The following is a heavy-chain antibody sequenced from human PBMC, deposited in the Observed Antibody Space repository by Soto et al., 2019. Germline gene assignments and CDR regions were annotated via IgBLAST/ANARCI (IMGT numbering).Heavy chain of an antibody. CDR2: ISGSGFKK. CDR3: AKNQGVELVPLATVDWFDP. J-gene: IGHJ5*02. V-gene: IGHV3-23*01. CDR1: GFIFENFG. Sequence: GGSLRLSCAASGFIFENFGMSWVRQAPGKGLEWVSSISGSGFKKYYADSVKGRFTISRDNSKSTVYLELNNLSAEDTAVYHCAKNQGVELVPLATVDWFDPWGQGSVVTVSS. D-gene: IGHD1-26*01.